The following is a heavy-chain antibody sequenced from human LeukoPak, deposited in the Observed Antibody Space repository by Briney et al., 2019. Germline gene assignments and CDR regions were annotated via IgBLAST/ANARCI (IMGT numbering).Heavy chain of an antibody. V-gene: IGHV3-33*01. Sequence: GSLRLSCAASGFTFSSYGMHWVRQAPGKGLEWVAVIWYDGSNKYYADSVKGRFTISRDNSKNTLYLQMNSLRAEDTAVYYCARDILMFSGSYYTYYYYGMDVWGQGTTVTVSS. CDR2: IWYDGSNK. CDR1: GFTFSSYG. D-gene: IGHD3-10*01. J-gene: IGHJ6*02. CDR3: ARDILMFSGSYYTYYYYGMDV.